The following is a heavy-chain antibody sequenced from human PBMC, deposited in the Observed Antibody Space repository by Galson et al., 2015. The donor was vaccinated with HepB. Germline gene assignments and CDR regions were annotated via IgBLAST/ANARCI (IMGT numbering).Heavy chain of an antibody. CDR2: INPDNGNT. J-gene: IGHJ1*01. V-gene: IGHV1-18*04. CDR3: ARGPWFGELTGILVLQH. Sequence: SVKVSCKASGYTFNTYGITYVRQAPGQRLEWVGWINPDNGNTKYAQKLQGRVTMTTDPSTSTAYLELRSLRSDDTAVYYCARGPWFGELTGILVLQHWGQGTLVTVSS. CDR1: GYTFNTYG. D-gene: IGHD3-10*01.